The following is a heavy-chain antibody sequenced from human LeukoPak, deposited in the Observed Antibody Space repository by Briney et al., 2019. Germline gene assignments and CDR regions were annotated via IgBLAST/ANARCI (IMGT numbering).Heavy chain of an antibody. CDR2: INHSGST. CDR3: ARDSTMVRGGIDY. J-gene: IGHJ4*02. CDR1: GGSFSGYY. Sequence: SETLSLTCAVYGGSFSGYYWSWIRQPPGKGLEWIGEINHSGSTNYNPSLKSRVTISVDRSKNQFSLKLSSVTAADTAVYYCARDSTMVRGGIDYWGQGTLVTVSS. V-gene: IGHV4-34*01. D-gene: IGHD3-10*01.